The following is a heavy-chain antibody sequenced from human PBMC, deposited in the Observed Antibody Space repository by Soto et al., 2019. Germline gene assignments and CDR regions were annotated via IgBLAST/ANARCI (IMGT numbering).Heavy chain of an antibody. V-gene: IGHV4-34*01. J-gene: IGHJ6*03. Sequence: QVQLQQWGAGLLQPSETLSLSCAVYGGSFNDYYWSWIRQPPGKGLEWIGEINHSGSTNYNPSLKSRVTISVDTSKNQFSLKLSSVTAADTAVYYCARGRHGDYRNDYHVDVWGKGSTVTVSS. CDR1: GGSFNDYY. CDR2: INHSGST. D-gene: IGHD4-17*01. CDR3: ARGRHGDYRNDYHVDV.